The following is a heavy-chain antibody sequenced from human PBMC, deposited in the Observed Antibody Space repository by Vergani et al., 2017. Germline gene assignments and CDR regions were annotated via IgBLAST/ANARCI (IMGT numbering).Heavy chain of an antibody. CDR2: IYYSGST. V-gene: IGHV4-31*03. J-gene: IGHJ4*02. Sequence: QVQLQESGPGLVKPSQTLSLTCTVSGGSISSGDYYWSWIRQHPGKGLEWIGYIYYSGSTYYNPSLKSRLTISVDTSKNQFSLKLSSVTAADTAVYYCAREGNWNAIDYWGQGTLVTVSS. D-gene: IGHD1-20*01. CDR3: AREGNWNAIDY. CDR1: GGSISSGDYY.